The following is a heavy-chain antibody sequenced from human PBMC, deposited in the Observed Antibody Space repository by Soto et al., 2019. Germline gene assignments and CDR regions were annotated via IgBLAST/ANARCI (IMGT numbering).Heavy chain of an antibody. J-gene: IGHJ3*02. CDR3: ARCRNDGFI. CDR2: IYSGGNT. CDR1: GLTVSNYY. Sequence: EVQLVESGGGLIQPGGSLRLSCAASGLTVSNYYMSWVRQAPGKGLEWVSVIYSGGNTNYADSVKGRFIISRENSKNTGLLQMTNLTAVDAAVYYCARCRNDGFIWGQGTTVTVSS. D-gene: IGHD1-1*01. V-gene: IGHV3-53*01.